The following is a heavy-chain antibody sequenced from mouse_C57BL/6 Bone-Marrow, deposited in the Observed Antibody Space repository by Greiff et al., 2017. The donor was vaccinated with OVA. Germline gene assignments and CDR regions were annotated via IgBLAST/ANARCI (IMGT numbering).Heavy chain of an antibody. J-gene: IGHJ3*01. Sequence: QVQLQQPGAELVRPGSSVKLSCKASGYTFTSYWMDWVKQRPGQGLEWIGNIYPSDSETHYNQKFKDKATLTVDKSSSTAYMQLSSLTSEDSAVYYCARSAVRLTWFAYWGQGTLVTVSA. V-gene: IGHV1-61*01. CDR3: ARSAVRLTWFAY. CDR2: IYPSDSET. CDR1: GYTFTSYW.